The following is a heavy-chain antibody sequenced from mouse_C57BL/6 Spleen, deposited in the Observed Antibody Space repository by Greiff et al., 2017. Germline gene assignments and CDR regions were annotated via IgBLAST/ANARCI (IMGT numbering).Heavy chain of an antibody. CDR2: IHPNSGST. CDR1: GYTFTSYW. CDR3: ARYADYDYDEAY. D-gene: IGHD2-4*01. J-gene: IGHJ3*01. Sequence: QVQLQQPGAELVKPGASVKLSCKASGYTFTSYWMHWVKQRPGQGLEWIGMIHPNSGSTNYNEKFKSKATLTVDKSSSTAYMQLSSLTSEDSAVYYCARYADYDYDEAYWGQGTLVTVSA. V-gene: IGHV1-64*01.